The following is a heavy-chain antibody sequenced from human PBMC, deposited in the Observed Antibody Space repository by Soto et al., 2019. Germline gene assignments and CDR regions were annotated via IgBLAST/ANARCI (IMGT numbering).Heavy chain of an antibody. CDR3: ARAPGYGSGSYNPLDY. CDR2: IYYSGST. V-gene: IGHV4-59*01. Sequence: SETLSLTCTVSGGSISSYYWSWIRQPPGKGLEWIGYIYYSGSTNYNPSLKSRVTISVDTSKNQFSLKLSSVTAADTAVYYCARAPGYGSGSYNPLDYWGQGTLVTVSS. D-gene: IGHD3-10*01. CDR1: GGSISSYY. J-gene: IGHJ4*02.